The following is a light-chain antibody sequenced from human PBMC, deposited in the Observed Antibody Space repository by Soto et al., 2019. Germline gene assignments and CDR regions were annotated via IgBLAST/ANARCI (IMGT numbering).Light chain of an antibody. CDR1: QSISSW. CDR2: KAS. CDR3: QHYNSYSRT. J-gene: IGKJ1*01. V-gene: IGKV1-5*03. Sequence: DIQMTQSPSTLSASVGDRVTITCRASQSISSWLAWYQQKPGKAPKLLIYKASSLESGVPSRFSGSGSGTECTLTISSLQPDDFATDYCQHYNSYSRTFGQGTKVEIK.